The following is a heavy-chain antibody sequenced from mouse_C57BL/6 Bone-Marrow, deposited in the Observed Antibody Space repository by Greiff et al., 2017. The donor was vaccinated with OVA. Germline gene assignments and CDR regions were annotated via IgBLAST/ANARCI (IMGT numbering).Heavy chain of an antibody. CDR2: IDPANGNT. CDR3: ARDAYYSNYAYYFDY. V-gene: IGHV14-3*01. D-gene: IGHD2-5*01. CDR1: GFNIKNTY. Sequence: EVKVVESVAELVRPGASVKLSCTASGFNIKNTYMHWVKQRPEQGLEWIGRIDPANGNTKYAPKFQGKATITADTSANTAYLQLSSLTSEDTAIYYCARDAYYSNYAYYFDYWGQGTTLTVSS. J-gene: IGHJ2*01.